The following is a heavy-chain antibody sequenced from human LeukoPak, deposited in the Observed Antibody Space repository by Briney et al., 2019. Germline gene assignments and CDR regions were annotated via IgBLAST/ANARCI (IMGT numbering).Heavy chain of an antibody. J-gene: IGHJ4*02. CDR3: ARDPRPTSLLWFGELYAPFDY. D-gene: IGHD3-10*01. V-gene: IGHV3-30*04. CDR1: GFTFSSYA. CDR2: ISYDGSNK. Sequence: GRSLRLSCAASGFTFSSYAMHWVRQAPGKGLEWVAVISYDGSNKYYADSVKGRFTISRDNSKNTLYLQMNSMRAEDTAVYYCARDPRPTSLLWFGELYAPFDYWGQGTLVTVSS.